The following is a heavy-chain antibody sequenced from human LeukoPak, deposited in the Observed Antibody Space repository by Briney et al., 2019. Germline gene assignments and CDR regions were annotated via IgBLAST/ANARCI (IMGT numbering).Heavy chain of an antibody. J-gene: IGHJ4*02. CDR3: ARFRAYCGGDCYRGPFDY. CDR2: IYTSGST. Sequence: SETLSLTCTVSGGSISSGSYYWSWIRQPAGKGLEWIGRIYTSGSTNYNPSLKSRVTISVDTSKNQFSLKLSSVTAADTAVYYCARFRAYCGGDCYRGPFDYWGQGTLVTVSS. V-gene: IGHV4-61*02. CDR1: GGSISSGSYY. D-gene: IGHD2-21*01.